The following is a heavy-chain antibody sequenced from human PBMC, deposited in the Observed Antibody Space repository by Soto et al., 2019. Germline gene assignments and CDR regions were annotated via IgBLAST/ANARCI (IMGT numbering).Heavy chain of an antibody. V-gene: IGHV4-30-4*01. Sequence: QVQLQESGPGLVKPSQPLSLTCTVSGGSISSGDYYWSWIRQPPGKGLEWIGYIYYSGSTYYNPSLKSRVTISVYTSKNQFSLKLSSVTAADTAVYYCARLRYCSGGSCYSPFFDYWGQGTLVTVSS. CDR2: IYYSGST. J-gene: IGHJ4*02. CDR3: ARLRYCSGGSCYSPFFDY. D-gene: IGHD2-15*01. CDR1: GGSISSGDYY.